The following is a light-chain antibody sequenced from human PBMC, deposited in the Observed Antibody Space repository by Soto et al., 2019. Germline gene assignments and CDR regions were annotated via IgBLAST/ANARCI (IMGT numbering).Light chain of an antibody. CDR2: AAS. V-gene: IGKV1-8*01. Sequence: IRMTQSPSSLSATTGDRVTITCRASQGISSYLAWYQQKPGKAPKLLIYAASSLQSGVPSRFSGSGSGTVFTLTISSLQPEDFATYYCLQDYNYPWTFGQWTKVDIK. J-gene: IGKJ1*01. CDR3: LQDYNYPWT. CDR1: QGISSY.